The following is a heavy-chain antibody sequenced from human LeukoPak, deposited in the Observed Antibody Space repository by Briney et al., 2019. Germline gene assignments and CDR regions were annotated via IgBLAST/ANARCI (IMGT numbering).Heavy chain of an antibody. V-gene: IGHV4-4*08. CDR1: GSSIRGYY. D-gene: IGHD6-19*01. Sequence: SETLSLTCTVSGSSIRGYYWSWIRQSPGKQLEWIGYIHSSGSTNYNPSLESRVTISLDTSKSQFSLKLRSVTAADTAVYYCARDTKQWLEYWGQGTLVTVSS. CDR3: ARDTKQWLEY. J-gene: IGHJ4*02. CDR2: IHSSGST.